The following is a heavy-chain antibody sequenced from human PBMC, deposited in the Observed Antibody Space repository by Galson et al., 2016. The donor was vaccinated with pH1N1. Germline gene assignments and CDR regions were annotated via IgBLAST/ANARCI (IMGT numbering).Heavy chain of an antibody. D-gene: IGHD1-26*01. CDR2: IKSKTDGGTT. J-gene: IGHJ3*02. V-gene: IGHV3-15*01. CDR1: GFTFSNAW. Sequence: SLRLSCAASGFTFSNAWMSWVRQAPGKGLEWVGHIKSKTDGGTTDYAAPVKGRFTISRDDSKNTLYLQMNSLKTEDTAVYYCTTGEIMGATWEGPDAFDIWGQGTMVTVSS. CDR3: TTGEIMGATWEGPDAFDI.